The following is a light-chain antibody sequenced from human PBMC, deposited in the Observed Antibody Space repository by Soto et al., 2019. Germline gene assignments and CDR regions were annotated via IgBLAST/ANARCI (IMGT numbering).Light chain of an antibody. CDR2: KAS. CDR3: HQNDAYPWT. Sequence: DIQMTQSPSTLSASVGDRVTITCRASQSISSWLAWYQQRPGRAPKLLVYKASSLQSGVPSRFSGSGSGTEFTLTISRLQPDDFATYYCHQNDAYPWTFGHRNQEEMK. V-gene: IGKV1-5*03. CDR1: QSISSW. J-gene: IGKJ1*01.